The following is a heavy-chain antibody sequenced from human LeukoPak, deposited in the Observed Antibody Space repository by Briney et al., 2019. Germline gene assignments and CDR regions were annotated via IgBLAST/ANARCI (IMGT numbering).Heavy chain of an antibody. V-gene: IGHV3-66*01. CDR1: GFTVSSNY. CDR2: IYSGGST. D-gene: IGHD6-19*01. Sequence: PGGSLRLSCAASGFTVSSNYMSWVRQAPGKGLEWVSVIYSGGSTYYADSVKGRFTISRDNSKNTLYLQMNSLRAGDTAIYYCANQPGLYNNGWSTTYHFFGLGVWGQGTTVTVSS. J-gene: IGHJ6*02. CDR3: ANQPGLYNNGWSTTYHFFGLGV.